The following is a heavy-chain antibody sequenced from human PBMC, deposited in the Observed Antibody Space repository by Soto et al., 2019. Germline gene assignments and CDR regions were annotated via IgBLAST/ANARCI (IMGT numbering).Heavy chain of an antibody. CDR3: ARTATRVVSYNWFDP. CDR1: GYSFTSYW. J-gene: IGHJ5*02. Sequence: PGESLKISCKGSGYSFTSYWIGWVRQMPGKGLEWMGIIYPGDSDTRYSPSFQGQVTISADKSISTAYLQWSSLKASATAMYFCARTATRVVSYNWFDPWGKGTLVTVSS. CDR2: IYPGDSDT. D-gene: IGHD3-3*01. V-gene: IGHV5-51*01.